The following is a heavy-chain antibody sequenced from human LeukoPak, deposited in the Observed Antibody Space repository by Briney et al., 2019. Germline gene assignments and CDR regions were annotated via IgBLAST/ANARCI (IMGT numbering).Heavy chain of an antibody. D-gene: IGHD3-22*01. CDR1: GYSISSGYY. V-gene: IGHV4-38-2*02. CDR2: IYHSGST. CDR3: ARGTSMIVVASFDY. J-gene: IGHJ4*02. Sequence: SETLSLTCTVSGYSISSGYYWGWIRQPPGKGLEWIGSIYHSGSTYYNPSLKSRVTISVDTSKKQFSLKLNSVTAADTAVYYCARGTSMIVVASFDYWGQGTLVTVSS.